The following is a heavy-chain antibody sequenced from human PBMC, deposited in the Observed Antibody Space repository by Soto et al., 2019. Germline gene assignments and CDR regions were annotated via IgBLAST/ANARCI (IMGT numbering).Heavy chain of an antibody. CDR1: GGSISSYY. CDR3: ARTSAGAPSKFDY. D-gene: IGHD1-26*01. Sequence: QVQLQESGPGLVKPSETLSLTCTVSGGSISSYYWSWIRQPPGKGLEWIGYIYYSGSTNYNPSLMSRVTNPVDTPKNPFSLKLRSVTAADTEVYSCARTSAGAPSKFDYWGQGTLVTGS. CDR2: IYYSGST. V-gene: IGHV4-59*01. J-gene: IGHJ4*02.